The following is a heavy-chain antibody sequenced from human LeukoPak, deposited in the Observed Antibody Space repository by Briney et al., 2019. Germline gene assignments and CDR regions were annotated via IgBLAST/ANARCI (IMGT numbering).Heavy chain of an antibody. Sequence: GGSLRLSCAASGFTFSSYEMNWVRQAPGKGLEWGSYISSSGSTIYYADSVKGRFTISRDNAKNSLYLQMNSLRAEDTAVYYCARVVRGVGYYFDYWGQGTLVTVSS. J-gene: IGHJ4*02. CDR1: GFTFSSYE. V-gene: IGHV3-48*03. D-gene: IGHD3-10*01. CDR2: ISSSGSTI. CDR3: ARVVRGVGYYFDY.